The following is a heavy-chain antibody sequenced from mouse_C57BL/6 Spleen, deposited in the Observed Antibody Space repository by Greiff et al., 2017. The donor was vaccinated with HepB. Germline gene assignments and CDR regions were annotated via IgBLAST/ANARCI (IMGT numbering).Heavy chain of an antibody. D-gene: IGHD2-1*01. CDR3: ARSPYGNPFDY. CDR1: GYAFPNYL. J-gene: IGHJ2*01. Sequence: QVQLQQSGAELVRPGTSVKVSCKASGYAFPNYLIEWVKQRPGQGLEWIGVINPGSGGTTYNEKFKGKATLTADKASSTAYMQLSSLTSEDSAVYFCARSPYGNPFDYWGQGTTLTVAS. CDR2: INPGSGGT. V-gene: IGHV1-54*01.